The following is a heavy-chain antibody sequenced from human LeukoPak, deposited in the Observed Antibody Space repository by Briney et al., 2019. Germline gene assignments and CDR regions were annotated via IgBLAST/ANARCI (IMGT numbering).Heavy chain of an antibody. J-gene: IGHJ4*02. Sequence: GGSLRLSCAASGIIVSNNYMSWVRQAPGKGLERVSVIYGGGSTYYAGSVKGRFTISRDKSKNTVFLQMNSLRAEDTAVYYCARGDSSGYDYWGQGTLVTVSS. V-gene: IGHV3-53*01. D-gene: IGHD6-19*01. CDR2: IYGGGST. CDR1: GIIVSNNY. CDR3: ARGDSSGYDY.